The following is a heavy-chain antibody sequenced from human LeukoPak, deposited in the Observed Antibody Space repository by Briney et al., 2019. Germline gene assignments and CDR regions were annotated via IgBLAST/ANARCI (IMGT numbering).Heavy chain of an antibody. Sequence: SVEVSCKASGGTSSSYAISWVRQAPGQGLEWMGRIIPILGIANYAQKFQGRVTITADKSTSAAYMELSSLRSEDTAVYYCARGPAARETGTFDYWGQGTLVTVSS. CDR3: ARGPAARETGTFDY. J-gene: IGHJ4*02. V-gene: IGHV1-69*04. D-gene: IGHD2-2*01. CDR1: GGTSSSYA. CDR2: IIPILGIA.